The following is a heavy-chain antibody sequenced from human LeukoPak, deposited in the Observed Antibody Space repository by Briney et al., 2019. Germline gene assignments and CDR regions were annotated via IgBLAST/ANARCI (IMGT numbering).Heavy chain of an antibody. J-gene: IGHJ4*02. CDR3: ANDYRSGSFHDF. V-gene: IGHV3-23*01. CDR1: GFTFSSYA. D-gene: IGHD3-10*01. CDR2: ISRRDDYT. Sequence: PGGSLRLSCAASGFTFSSYAMSWVRQAPGKGLEWVSVISRRDDYTYYADSVKGRFTISRDNSKNTLYLRMNNLRPKDTAVYYCANDYRSGSFHDFWGQGTLVTVSS.